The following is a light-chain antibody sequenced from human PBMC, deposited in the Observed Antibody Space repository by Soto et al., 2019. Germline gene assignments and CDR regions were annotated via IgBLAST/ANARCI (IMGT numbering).Light chain of an antibody. CDR3: CSYAGSSTFPYV. J-gene: IGLJ1*01. V-gene: IGLV2-23*02. Sequence: QSVLTQPASVSGSPGQPITISCTGTSSDVGSYNLVSWYQQHPGKAPKLMIDEVSKRPSGVSNRFSGSKSGNTASLTISGLQAEDEADYYCCSYAGSSTFPYVFGTGTKVTVL. CDR2: EVS. CDR1: SSDVGSYNL.